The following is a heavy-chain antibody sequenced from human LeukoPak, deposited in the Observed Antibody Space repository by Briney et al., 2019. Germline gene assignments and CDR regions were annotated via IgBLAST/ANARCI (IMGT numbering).Heavy chain of an antibody. J-gene: IGHJ3*02. V-gene: IGHV3-21*01. D-gene: IGHD3-9*01. Sequence: GGSLRPSCAASGFTFSSYSMNWVRQAPGKGLEWVSSISSSGTYVYYADSVKGRFTISRDNAKNSLSLQMNSLRADDAAVYYCARASSKQLAGYLPDGFDIWGQGTMVTVSS. CDR1: GFTFSSYS. CDR3: ARASSKQLAGYLPDGFDI. CDR2: ISSSGTYV.